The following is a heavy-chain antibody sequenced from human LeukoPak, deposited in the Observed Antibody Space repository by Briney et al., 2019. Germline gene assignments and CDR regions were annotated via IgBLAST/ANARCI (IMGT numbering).Heavy chain of an antibody. CDR2: ISSSGSTI. V-gene: IGHV3-48*04. Sequence: GGSLRLSCAASGFTFSGSAIHWVRQASGKGLEWVSYISSSGSTIYYADSVKGRFTISRDNAKNSLYLQMSSLRAEDTAVYYCAREDLLWFGEPYFDYWGQGTLVTVSS. CDR1: GFTFSGSA. CDR3: AREDLLWFGEPYFDY. J-gene: IGHJ4*02. D-gene: IGHD3-10*01.